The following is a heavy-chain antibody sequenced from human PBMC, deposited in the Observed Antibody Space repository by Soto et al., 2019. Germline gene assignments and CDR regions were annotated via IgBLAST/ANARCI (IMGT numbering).Heavy chain of an antibody. CDR1: GGSIRSNGYY. CDR2: IYSSGNT. V-gene: IGHV4-39*01. D-gene: IGHD5-12*01. J-gene: IGHJ5*02. CDR3: SRLGFSSYRVGDNWVEP. Sequence: PSETLSLTCTVSGGSIRSNGYYWDRIRQPAGNGLGWIGNIYSSGNTYYNPSPKSRVTISVDTSRNQFSLKLSSVTAADTAVYYSSRLGFSSYRVGDNWVEPRGQASLDTVS.